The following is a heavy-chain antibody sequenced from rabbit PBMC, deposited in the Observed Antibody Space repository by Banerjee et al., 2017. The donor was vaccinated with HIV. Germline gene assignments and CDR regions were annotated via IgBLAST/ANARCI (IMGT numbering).Heavy chain of an antibody. V-gene: IGHV1S40*01. J-gene: IGHJ6*01. Sequence: QSLEESGGDLVKPGASLTLTCTASGFSLSSYSMSWVRQAPGKGLEWIGYIDPIFGSTYYASWVNGRFTISSHNAQNTLYLQLNSLTAADMATYFCVRGVVAGVGWLDLWGPGTLVTV. D-gene: IGHD4-1*01. CDR2: IDPIFGST. CDR3: VRGVVAGVGWLDL. CDR1: GFSLSSYS.